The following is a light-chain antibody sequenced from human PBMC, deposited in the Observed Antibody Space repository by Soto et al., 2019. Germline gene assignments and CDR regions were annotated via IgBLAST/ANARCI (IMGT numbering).Light chain of an antibody. CDR1: QSVSSRY. CDR2: DAS. J-gene: IGKJ3*01. Sequence: EIVLTQSPGTLSLSPGERATLSCRASQSVSSRYLAWHQHKPGQAPRLLIYDASSRATGIPDRFSGSGSGTDFTLTISSLEPEDFEVYYCQQYGSSSIFSFGPGTKVDIK. V-gene: IGKV3-20*01. CDR3: QQYGSSSIFS.